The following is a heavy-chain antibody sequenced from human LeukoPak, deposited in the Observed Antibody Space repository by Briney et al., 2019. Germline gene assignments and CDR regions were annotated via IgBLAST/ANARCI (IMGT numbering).Heavy chain of an antibody. J-gene: IGHJ4*02. Sequence: PGGSLRLSCSASGFPFSSYAMHWVRQAPGKGLEYVSAISDSGGSTYYADSVKGRFTISRDNSKNTLYLQMNSLRDGDTAVYYCVRGGGGWYYFDYWGQGTLVTVSS. V-gene: IGHV3-64*04. CDR1: GFPFSSYA. CDR3: VRGGGGWYYFDY. CDR2: ISDSGGST. D-gene: IGHD6-19*01.